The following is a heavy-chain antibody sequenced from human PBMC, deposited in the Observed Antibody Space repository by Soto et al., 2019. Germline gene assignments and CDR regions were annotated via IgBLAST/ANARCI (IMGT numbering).Heavy chain of an antibody. Sequence: GAPAKAPCRACGYTFKGYTISWGGRAHGQENEWMGRISAYKGNTNYAKKLQGRVTMTTDTSASTAYMELSSLRSEDTAVYYCARDLEGGQYYDYVWGSYLTHYGMDVWGQGTTVTVSS. CDR3: ARDLEGGQYYDYVWGSYLTHYGMDV. CDR1: GYTFKGYT. V-gene: IGHV1-18*01. J-gene: IGHJ6*02. CDR2: ISAYKGNT. D-gene: IGHD3-16*01.